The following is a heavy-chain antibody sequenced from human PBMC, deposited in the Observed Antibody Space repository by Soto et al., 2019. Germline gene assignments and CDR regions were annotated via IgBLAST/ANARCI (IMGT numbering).Heavy chain of an antibody. D-gene: IGHD3-22*01. V-gene: IGHV3-21*01. CDR2: ISSSSTYI. CDR1: GFTLSSYI. J-gene: IGHJ5*01. CDR3: ARVYSSGWYDS. Sequence: PXGSLRLSCAASGFTLSSYILNWVRQAPGEGLEWVSSISSSSTYIYYADSVKGRFTISRDNAKNSLYLQMNSLRAEDTAVYYCARVYSSGWYDSSGQGTLVTVSS.